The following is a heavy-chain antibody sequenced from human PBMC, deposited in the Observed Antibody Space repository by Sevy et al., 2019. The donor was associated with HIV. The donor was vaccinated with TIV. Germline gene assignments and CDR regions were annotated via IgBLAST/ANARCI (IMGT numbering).Heavy chain of an antibody. D-gene: IGHD1-26*01. CDR3: ASNPHGIMLSGSYSLY. Sequence: GGSLRLSCAASGFIFSYYGMHWVRQATGKGLEWVAVIWYDGSNTIYADSVKGRFTISRNNSKNILNLQMNSLRDEDTAMYYCASNPHGIMLSGSYSLYWGQGTRVTVSS. CDR2: IWYDGSNT. CDR1: GFIFSYYG. V-gene: IGHV3-33*01. J-gene: IGHJ4*02.